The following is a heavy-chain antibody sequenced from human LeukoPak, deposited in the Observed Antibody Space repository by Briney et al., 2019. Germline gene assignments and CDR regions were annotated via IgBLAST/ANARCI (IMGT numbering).Heavy chain of an antibody. CDR1: GFIFSDYY. J-gene: IGHJ3*02. V-gene: IGHV3-11*01. CDR3: AREGVATDSFEI. D-gene: IGHD1-1*01. Sequence: GGSLRLSCAGSGFIFSDYYMSWIRQAPGKRLEWLSYIRSSGDTRYYADSVKGRFTISRDNAKKSLYLQMNSLRVEDTGVYYCAREGVATDSFEIWGQGTTVTVSS. CDR2: IRSSGDTR.